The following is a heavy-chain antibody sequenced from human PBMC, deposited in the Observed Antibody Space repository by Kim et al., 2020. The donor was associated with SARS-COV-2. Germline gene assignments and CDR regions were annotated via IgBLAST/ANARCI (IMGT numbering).Heavy chain of an antibody. CDR3: ARDLVPYSSGWSGAYYYYY. Sequence: SVKVSCKASGGTFSSYAISWVRQAPGQGLEWMGRIIPILGIANYAQKFQVRVTITSDKSTSTAYMELSSLRSEDTAAYYCARDLVPYSSGWSGAYYYYY. CDR1: GGTFSSYA. V-gene: IGHV1-69*04. J-gene: IGHJ6*01. D-gene: IGHD6-19*01. CDR2: IIPILGIA.